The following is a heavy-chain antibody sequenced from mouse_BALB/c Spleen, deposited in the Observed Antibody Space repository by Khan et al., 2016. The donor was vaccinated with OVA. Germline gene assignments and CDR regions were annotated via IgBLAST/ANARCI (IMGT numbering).Heavy chain of an antibody. CDR2: ISTGGHYT. CDR1: GFTFSTYG. Sequence: EVELVESGGDLVKPGGSLKLSCAASGFTFSTYGVSWVRQTPDKRLEWVATISTGGHYTYYPDSVKGRFTISRDYAKNTLYLQMTSLKSESTAMFYCARLAYYYGSGGFAYWGQGTLVTVSA. V-gene: IGHV5-6*01. J-gene: IGHJ3*01. CDR3: ARLAYYYGSGGFAY. D-gene: IGHD1-1*01.